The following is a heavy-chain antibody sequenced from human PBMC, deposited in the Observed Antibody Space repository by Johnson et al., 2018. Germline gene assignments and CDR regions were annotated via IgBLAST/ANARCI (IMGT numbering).Heavy chain of an antibody. D-gene: IGHD6-13*01. J-gene: IGHJ6*02. Sequence: VQLVESGGGVVQPGGSLRLSCEASGYTFRNHAMHWVRQAPGKGLEWVAQIWFDASHEYYADAVNGRFSISRDNSKNTVFLQMNSLRDVYPAVYYWARDGQQLAPYTRDVWGQGTTFTVSS. V-gene: IGHV3-33*01. CDR2: IWFDASHE. CDR3: ARDGQQLAPYTRDV. CDR1: GYTFRNHA.